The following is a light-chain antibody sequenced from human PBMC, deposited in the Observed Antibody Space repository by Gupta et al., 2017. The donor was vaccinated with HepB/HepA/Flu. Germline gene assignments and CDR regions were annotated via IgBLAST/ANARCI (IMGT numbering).Light chain of an antibody. Sequence: DIQMTQSPSSLSASVGDRVTITCRASQSISTYLNWYQQKPGKAPKLLIYEASNLQRGVPSRFSGGGSGTDFTLTISSLQPDDFATYYCQESYRTPRWTFGQGTKVEIK. J-gene: IGKJ1*01. CDR2: EAS. CDR3: QESYRTPRWT. CDR1: QSISTY. V-gene: IGKV1-39*01.